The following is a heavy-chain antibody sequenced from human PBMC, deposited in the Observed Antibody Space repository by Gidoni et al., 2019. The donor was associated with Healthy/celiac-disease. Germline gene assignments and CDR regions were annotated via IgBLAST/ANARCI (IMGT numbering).Heavy chain of an antibody. CDR3: ATRQGSTSWPDYYYGMDV. D-gene: IGHD2-2*01. CDR1: GYTLTELS. J-gene: IGHJ6*02. V-gene: IGHV1-24*01. Sequence: QVQLVQSGAEVKKPGASVKVSCKVSGYTLTELSMHWVRQAPGKGLEWMGGFDPEDGETIYAQKFQGRVTITEDTATDTAYMELSSLRSEDTAVYYCATRQGSTSWPDYYYGMDVWGQGTTVTVSS. CDR2: FDPEDGET.